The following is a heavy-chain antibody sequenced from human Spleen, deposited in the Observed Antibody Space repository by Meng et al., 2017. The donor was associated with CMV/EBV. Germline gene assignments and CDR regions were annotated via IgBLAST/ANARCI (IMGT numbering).Heavy chain of an antibody. J-gene: IGHJ6*02. Sequence: LSLTCAASGFTFSNAWMSWVRQAPGKGLEWIGRIKSKSDGATTDYAAPVKGRFTISRDDSKNTLYLQVNSLKTEDTAVYYCTTDVGNSRSNTYCTDYYYAMDVWGQGTTVTVSS. CDR2: IKSKSDGATT. D-gene: IGHD2-2*02. CDR3: TTDVGNSRSNTYCTDYYYAMDV. CDR1: GFTFSNAW. V-gene: IGHV3-15*01.